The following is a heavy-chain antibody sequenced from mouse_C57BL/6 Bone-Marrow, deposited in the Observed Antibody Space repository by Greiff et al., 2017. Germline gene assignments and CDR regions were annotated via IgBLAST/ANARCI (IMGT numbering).Heavy chain of an antibody. CDR3: ARHATTVGYFDV. V-gene: IGHV5-6*01. Sequence: EVMLVESGGDLVKPGGSLKLSCAASGFTFSSYGMSWVRQTPDKRLEWVATISSGGSYTYYPDSVKGRFTISRDNAKNTLYLQMSSLKSEDTAMYYCARHATTVGYFDVWGTGTTVTVAS. J-gene: IGHJ1*03. CDR1: GFTFSSYG. CDR2: ISSGGSYT. D-gene: IGHD1-1*01.